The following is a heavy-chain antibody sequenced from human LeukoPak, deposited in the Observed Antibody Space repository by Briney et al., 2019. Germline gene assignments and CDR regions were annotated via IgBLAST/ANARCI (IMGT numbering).Heavy chain of an antibody. V-gene: IGHV3-48*01. CDR1: GFTFSSYS. D-gene: IGHD4-23*01. J-gene: IGHJ4*02. CDR2: ISSSSSTI. CDR3: ARDSFDYGGNSGVDY. Sequence: GGSLRLSCAASGFTFSSYSMNWVRQAPGKGLEWVSYISSSSSTIYYADSVKGRFTISRDNAKNSLYLQMNSLRAEDTAVYYCARDSFDYGGNSGVDYWGQGTLVTVSS.